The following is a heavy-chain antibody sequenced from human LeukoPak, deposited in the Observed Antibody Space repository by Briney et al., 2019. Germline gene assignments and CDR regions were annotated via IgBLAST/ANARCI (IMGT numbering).Heavy chain of an antibody. J-gene: IGHJ4*02. D-gene: IGHD1-26*01. CDR3: ARYSGSYCRYFDY. CDR1: GGSISSYY. Sequence: SETLSLTCTVSGGSISSYYWSWIRQPPGKGLEWIGYIYYSGSTNYNPSLKSRVTISVDTSKNQFSLKLSSVTAADTAVYYCARYSGSYCRYFDYWGQGTLVTVSS. CDR2: IYYSGST. V-gene: IGHV4-59*08.